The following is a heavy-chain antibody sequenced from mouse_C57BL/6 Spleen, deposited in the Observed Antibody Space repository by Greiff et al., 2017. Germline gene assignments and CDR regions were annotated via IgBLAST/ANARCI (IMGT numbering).Heavy chain of an antibody. CDR2: IDPSDSET. Sequence: QVQLQQPGAELVRPGSSVKLSCKASGYTFTSYWMHWVKQRPIQGLEWIGNIDPSDSETHYNQKFKDKATLTVDKSSSTAYMQLSSLTSEDSAVDYCAREGYGNYPDYWGQGTTLTVSS. D-gene: IGHD2-1*01. J-gene: IGHJ2*01. CDR1: GYTFTSYW. CDR3: AREGYGNYPDY. V-gene: IGHV1-52*01.